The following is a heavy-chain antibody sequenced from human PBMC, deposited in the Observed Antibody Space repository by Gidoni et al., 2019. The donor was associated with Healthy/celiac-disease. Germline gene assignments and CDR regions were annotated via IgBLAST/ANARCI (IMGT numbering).Heavy chain of an antibody. CDR3: TRLRRHHYWGDYYGMDV. D-gene: IGHD7-27*01. J-gene: IGHJ6*02. CDR1: GVTFGGSA. V-gene: IGHV3-73*02. CDR2: IRSKANSYAT. Sequence: DVQLVEFGGGLVQPGGSLKLSCAASGVTFGGSAVHWVRQASGKWLGWVGRIRSKANSYATAYAASVKGRFTISRDDSKNTAYLQMNRLKTEDTAVYYCTRLRRHHYWGDYYGMDVWGQGTTVTVSS.